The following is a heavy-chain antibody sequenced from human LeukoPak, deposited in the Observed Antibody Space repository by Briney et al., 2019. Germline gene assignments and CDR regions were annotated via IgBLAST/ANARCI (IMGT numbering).Heavy chain of an antibody. CDR3: ARDLRGYYDIGY. Sequence: ASVKVSCKASGYTFTSYDINWVRQATGQGLEWMGWINPNSGGTNYAQKFQGRVTMTRDTSISTAYMELSRLRSDDTAVYYCARDLRGYYDIGYWGQGTLVTVSS. CDR1: GYTFTSYD. CDR2: INPNSGGT. J-gene: IGHJ4*02. V-gene: IGHV1-2*02. D-gene: IGHD3-22*01.